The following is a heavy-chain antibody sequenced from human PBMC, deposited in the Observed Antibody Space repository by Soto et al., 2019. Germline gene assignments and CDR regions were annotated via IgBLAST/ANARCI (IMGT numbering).Heavy chain of an antibody. CDR1: GGTFSSYT. J-gene: IGHJ4*02. D-gene: IGHD2-15*01. Sequence: QVQLVQSGAEVKKPGSSVKVSCKASGGTFSSYTISWVRQAPGQGLEWMGRIIPIPGIANYAQKFQGRVTITADKSTSTAYMELSSLRSEDTAVYYCARGCSDGSCKYYFDYWSQGTLVTVSS. V-gene: IGHV1-69*02. CDR3: ARGCSDGSCKYYFDY. CDR2: IIPIPGIA.